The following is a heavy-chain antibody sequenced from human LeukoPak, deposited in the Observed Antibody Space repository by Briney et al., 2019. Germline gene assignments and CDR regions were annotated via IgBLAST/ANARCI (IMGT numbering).Heavy chain of an antibody. V-gene: IGHV3-30*02. CDR2: IRHDGTKK. Sequence: PGGSLRLSCAASGFMFRKYAMHWVRQAPGKGLECVAFIRHDGTKKDYADSVKGRFAISRDNAKNTLYLQMNSLRAEDTAVYYCARHLNYYLDYWGQGTLVTVSS. D-gene: IGHD3-10*01. CDR1: GFMFRKYA. CDR3: ARHLNYYLDY. J-gene: IGHJ4*02.